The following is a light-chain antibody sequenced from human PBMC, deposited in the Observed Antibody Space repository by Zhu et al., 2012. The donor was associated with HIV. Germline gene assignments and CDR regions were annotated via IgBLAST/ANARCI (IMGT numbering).Light chain of an antibody. Sequence: DIQMTQSPSTLSASIGDRVTITCRASQGIGKWLAWYQQKPGKAPQLLIYKASILESGVTSRFSGSGSGTEFTFTISSLQPDDSATYYCQQYTTDYATFGQGSKLEVK. J-gene: IGKJ1*01. CDR3: QQYTTDYAT. CDR2: KAS. CDR1: QGIGKW. V-gene: IGKV1-5*03.